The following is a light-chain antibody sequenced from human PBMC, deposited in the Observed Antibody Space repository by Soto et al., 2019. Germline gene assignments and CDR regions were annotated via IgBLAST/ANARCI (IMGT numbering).Light chain of an antibody. Sequence: EIVLTQSPATLSVAPGERATLSCRASQSVSILLAWYQQKPGQAPRLLIYGASNRATGIPDRFSGSGSGTDFTLTISRLEPEDFAVYYCQQYGSSGTFGQGTKVDIK. CDR3: QQYGSSGT. CDR1: QSVSIL. V-gene: IGKV3-20*01. CDR2: GAS. J-gene: IGKJ1*01.